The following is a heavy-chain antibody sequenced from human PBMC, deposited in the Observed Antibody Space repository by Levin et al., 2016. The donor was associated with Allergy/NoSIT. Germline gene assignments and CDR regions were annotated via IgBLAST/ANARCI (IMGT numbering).Heavy chain of an antibody. V-gene: IGHV2-26*01. J-gene: IGHJ2*01. D-gene: IGHD3-9*01. Sequence: WIRQPPGKALEWLAHIFSNDEKSYSTSLKSRLTISKDTSKSQVVLTMTNMDPVDTATYYCARIIEATEYYDILTGYLRYFDLWGRGTLVTVSS. CDR2: IFSNDEK. CDR3: ARIIEATEYYDILTGYLRYFDL.